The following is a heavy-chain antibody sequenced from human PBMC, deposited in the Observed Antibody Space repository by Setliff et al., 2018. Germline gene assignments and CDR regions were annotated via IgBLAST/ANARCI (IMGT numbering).Heavy chain of an antibody. CDR3: ARRHLLSWFDS. CDR1: GGSISSSHS. J-gene: IGHJ5*01. CDR2: VLDTGIT. V-gene: IGHV4-59*11. Sequence: SETLSLTCTVSGGSISSSHSWSWIRQPPGKEMEWIGNVLDTGITNYNPSLEGRVTISVDTSKNQFSLSLTSVTAADTALYYCARRHLLSWFDSWGQGHQVTVSS.